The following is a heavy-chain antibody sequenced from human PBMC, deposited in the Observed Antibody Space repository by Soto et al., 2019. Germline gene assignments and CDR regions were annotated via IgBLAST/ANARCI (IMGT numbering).Heavy chain of an antibody. CDR3: ARVGAYCGGDCYFDY. V-gene: IGHV4-30-4*01. D-gene: IGHD2-21*02. CDR1: GGSISSGDYY. CDR2: IYYSGST. Sequence: QVQLQESGPGLVKPSQTLSLTCTVSGGSISSGDYYWSWIRQPPGKGLEWIGYIYYSGSTYYNPSLKRRVTISVDTSKNQFSLKLSSVTAADTAVYYCARVGAYCGGDCYFDYWGQGTLVTVSS. J-gene: IGHJ4*02.